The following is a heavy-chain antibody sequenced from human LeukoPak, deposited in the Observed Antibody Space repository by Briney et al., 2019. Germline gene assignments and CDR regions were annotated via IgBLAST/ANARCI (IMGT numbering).Heavy chain of an antibody. D-gene: IGHD3-22*01. J-gene: IGHJ4*02. V-gene: IGHV3-23*01. CDR1: GFTFSSHW. CDR2: ISGSGGST. CDR3: AKSAYYDSSGFYREYYFDY. Sequence: GGSLRLSCAASGFTFSSHWMTWVRQAPGKGLEWVSTISGSGGSTYYADSVKGRFTISRDNSKNTLHLQMNSLRAEDTAVYYCAKSAYYDSSGFYREYYFDYWGQGTLVTVSS.